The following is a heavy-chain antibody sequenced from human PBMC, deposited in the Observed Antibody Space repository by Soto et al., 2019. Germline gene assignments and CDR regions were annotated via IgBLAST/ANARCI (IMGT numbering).Heavy chain of an antibody. CDR1: GCTFSSYA. V-gene: IGHV3-30-3*01. CDR3: ARALIHYYDSSGYPH. D-gene: IGHD3-22*01. J-gene: IGHJ4*02. Sequence: QVQLVEAGGGVVQPGRSLRLSCAASGCTFSSYAMHWVRQAPGKGLEWVAVISYDGSNKYYADSVKGRFTISRDNSNNTLYLQMNSLRAEDTAVYYCARALIHYYDSSGYPHWGQGTLVTVSS. CDR2: ISYDGSNK.